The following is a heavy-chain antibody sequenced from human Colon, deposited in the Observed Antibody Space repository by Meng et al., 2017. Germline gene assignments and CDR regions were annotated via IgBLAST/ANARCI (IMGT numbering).Heavy chain of an antibody. CDR2: INHSGST. D-gene: IGHD3-22*01. J-gene: IGHJ4*02. CDR1: GGSFSGYY. CDR3: ARGASDYDFDY. Sequence: AQQQQGPSAFVKPSESLARTCAVYGGSFSGYYWSWIRQHPGKGLEWIGEINHSGSTNYHPSLKSRVTISVDTSKNQFSLKLSSVTAADTAVYYCARGASDYDFDYWGQGTLVTVSS. V-gene: IGHV4-34*01.